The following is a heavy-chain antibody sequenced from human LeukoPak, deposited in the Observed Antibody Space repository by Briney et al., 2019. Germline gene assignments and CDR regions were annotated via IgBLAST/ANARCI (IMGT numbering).Heavy chain of an antibody. CDR1: GFTFSSYS. D-gene: IGHD3-22*01. CDR3: ANMRSGYHSDY. Sequence: GGSLRLSCAASGFTFSSYSMNWARQAPGKGLEWVSSISSSSTYIYYADSVKGRFTISRDNAKDSLYLQMNSLRAEDTAVYYCANMRSGYHSDYWGQGTLVTVSS. V-gene: IGHV3-21*01. J-gene: IGHJ4*02. CDR2: ISSSSTYI.